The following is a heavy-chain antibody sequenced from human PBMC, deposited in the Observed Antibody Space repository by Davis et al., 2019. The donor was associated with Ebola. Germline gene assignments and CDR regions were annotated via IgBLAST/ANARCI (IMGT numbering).Heavy chain of an antibody. D-gene: IGHD1-26*01. J-gene: IGHJ3*02. CDR1: GFTFSSYA. CDR3: VKDTSNIWFDI. V-gene: IGHV3-23*01. CDR2: ITSSGGST. Sequence: GGSLRLSCTASGFTFSSYAMTWARQAPGKGLEWVSAITSSGGSTYYADSVKGRFTISRDNSKNTLYLQMNGLRVEDTAIYFCVKDTSNIWFDIWGQGTMVTVSS.